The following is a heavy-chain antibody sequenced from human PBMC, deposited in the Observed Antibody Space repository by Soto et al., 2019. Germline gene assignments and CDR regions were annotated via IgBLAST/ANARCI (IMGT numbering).Heavy chain of an antibody. V-gene: IGHV3-48*01. CDR1: EFTFSTYN. J-gene: IGHJ6*02. Sequence: XGSLRLSCAASEFTFSTYNMNWVRQAPGKGLEWVSYIDSSSSAIYYADSVKGRFTISRDNAENSLYLQMNSLRAEDTAVYYCARFYYDSSGYLPSPYYYYYGMDVWGQGTTVTVSS. CDR2: IDSSSSAI. D-gene: IGHD3-22*01. CDR3: ARFYYDSSGYLPSPYYYYYGMDV.